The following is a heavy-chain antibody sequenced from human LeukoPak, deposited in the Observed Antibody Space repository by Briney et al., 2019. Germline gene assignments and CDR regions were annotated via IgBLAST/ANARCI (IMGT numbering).Heavy chain of an antibody. Sequence: SETLSLTCAVYGGSFSGYYWSWIRQPPGKGLEWIGEINHSGSTNYNPSLKSRVTMSVDTSKNQFSLKLSSVTAADTAVYYCARGSGFSAAPIWGQGTLVTVSS. CDR2: INHSGST. V-gene: IGHV4-34*01. J-gene: IGHJ4*02. D-gene: IGHD2-2*01. CDR3: ARGSGFSAAPI. CDR1: GGSFSGYY.